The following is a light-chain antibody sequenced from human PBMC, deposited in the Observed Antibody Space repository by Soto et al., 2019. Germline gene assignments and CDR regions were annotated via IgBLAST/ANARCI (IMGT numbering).Light chain of an antibody. Sequence: QSALTQPASVSGSPGQSITISCTGTSSHIGGYNYVSWYQQHPGKAPKLIIYDVSYRPSGISPRFSGSKSDNTASLTISGLQAEDEADYYCSSYTTSTTVLFGGGTKLTVL. V-gene: IGLV2-14*01. CDR2: DVS. J-gene: IGLJ2*01. CDR3: SSYTTSTTVL. CDR1: SSHIGGYNY.